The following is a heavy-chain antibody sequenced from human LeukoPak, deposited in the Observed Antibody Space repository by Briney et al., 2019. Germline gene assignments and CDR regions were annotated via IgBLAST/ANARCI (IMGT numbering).Heavy chain of an antibody. CDR2: ISYDGSNK. Sequence: PGGSLRLSCAASGFTFSSYGMHWVRQAPGKGLEWVAVISYDGSNKYYADSVKGRFTISRDNSKNTLYLQMNSLRAEDTAVYYCAKERLPYNYYCYGMDVWGQGTTVTVSS. V-gene: IGHV3-30*18. CDR3: AKERLPYNYYCYGMDV. CDR1: GFTFSSYG. J-gene: IGHJ6*02.